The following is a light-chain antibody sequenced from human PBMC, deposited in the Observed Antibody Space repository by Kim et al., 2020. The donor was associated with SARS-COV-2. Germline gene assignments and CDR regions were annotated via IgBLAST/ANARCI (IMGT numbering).Light chain of an antibody. CDR1: NSNIGSNT. J-gene: IGLJ3*02. V-gene: IGLV1-44*01. CDR2: IIN. CDR3: AAWDGRLKGWV. Sequence: GPRVTMSCSGSNSNIGSNTVNWYRQLPGAAPRLLIYIINQGPSGVPDRFSGSKSGTSASLTISGLQSEDEADYYCAAWDGRLKGWVFGGGTQLTVL.